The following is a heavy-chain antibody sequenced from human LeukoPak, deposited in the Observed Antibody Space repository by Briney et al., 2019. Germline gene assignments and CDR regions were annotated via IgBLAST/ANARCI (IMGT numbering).Heavy chain of an antibody. D-gene: IGHD5-24*01. CDR3: ARGLVEMATIYDY. V-gene: IGHV4-59*01. CDR1: GGSISSYY. CDR2: IYYSGST. Sequence: SETLSLTCTVSGGSISSYYWSWIRQPPGKGLEWIGYIYYSGSTNYNPSLKSRVTISVDTSKNQFSLKLSSVTAADTAVYYCARGLVEMATIYDYWGQGTLVTVSS. J-gene: IGHJ4*02.